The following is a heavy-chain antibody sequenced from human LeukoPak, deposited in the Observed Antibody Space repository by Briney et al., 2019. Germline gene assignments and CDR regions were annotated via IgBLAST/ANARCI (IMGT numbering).Heavy chain of an antibody. CDR2: IMPILGIA. D-gene: IGHD3-10*01. CDR1: RGTFTSDF. Sequence: SPKVSCKARRGTFTSDFISSGRQGPEAGGEWMGSIMPILGIANYAQKFQGRVTITADKSTSTAYMELSSLRSEDTAVYYCAREVSFGYYGSYYYGMDVWGQGTTVTVSS. V-gene: IGHV1-69*04. CDR3: AREVSFGYYGSYYYGMDV. J-gene: IGHJ6*02.